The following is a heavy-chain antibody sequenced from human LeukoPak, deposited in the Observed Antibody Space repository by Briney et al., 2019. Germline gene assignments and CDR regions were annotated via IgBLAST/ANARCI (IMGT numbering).Heavy chain of an antibody. CDR1: GGSSSGYY. V-gene: IGHV4-34*01. CDR3: ARGKELLRWPKSVDY. J-gene: IGHJ4*02. D-gene: IGHD4-23*01. Sequence: PSETLSPTCAVYGGSSSGYYWSWIRQPPGKGMEWIGEINNSGSTHYNPALKTRVTISVDTSKNQFPLKLSSVTAADTAGYYCARGKELLRWPKSVDYWGQGAQVTVPS. CDR2: INNSGST.